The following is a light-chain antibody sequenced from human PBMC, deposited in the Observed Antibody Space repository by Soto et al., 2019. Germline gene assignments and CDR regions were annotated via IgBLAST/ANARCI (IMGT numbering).Light chain of an antibody. J-gene: IGKJ3*01. CDR2: DAS. V-gene: IGKV3-15*01. CDR3: QQYSERPFT. Sequence: EIVMTQSPATLYLSPGDRATLSCRASQNIRRTLAWYQQKPGQAPRLLIYDASTRATGVTGRFSGSGSGTQFTLTISNLQSEDFTLYFCQQYSERPFTFGPGTKVDTK. CDR1: QNIRRT.